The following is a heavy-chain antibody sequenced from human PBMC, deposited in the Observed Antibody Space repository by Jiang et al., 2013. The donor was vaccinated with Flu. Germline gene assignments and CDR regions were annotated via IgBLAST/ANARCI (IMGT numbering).Heavy chain of an antibody. CDR2: ISTISGTA. Sequence: GAEVKKPGSSVKVSCKSSGGTFRSYSFSWVRQAPGKGLEWMGGISTISGTADYAQTFQGRVTIEADESTRTVYMEMNSLRSEDTAVYYCARSSGSSWDHYQYGMFVWGQGTTVTV. D-gene: IGHD3-10*01. J-gene: IGHJ6*02. CDR3: ARSSGSSWDHYQYGMFV. V-gene: IGHV1-69*01. CDR1: GGTFRSYS.